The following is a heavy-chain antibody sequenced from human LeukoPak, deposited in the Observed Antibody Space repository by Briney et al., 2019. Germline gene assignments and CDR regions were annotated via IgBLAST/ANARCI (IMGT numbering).Heavy chain of an antibody. CDR2: IWYDGSNK. J-gene: IGHJ4*02. Sequence: GRSLRLSCAASGFTFSSYGMHWVRQAPGKGLEWVAVIWYDGSNKYYADSVKGRFTISRDNSKSTLYLQMNSLRAEDTAVYYCARDSDDSSGYFKYYFDYGGQGTLVTVSS. V-gene: IGHV3-33*01. CDR3: ARDSDDSSGYFKYYFDY. CDR1: GFTFSSYG. D-gene: IGHD3-22*01.